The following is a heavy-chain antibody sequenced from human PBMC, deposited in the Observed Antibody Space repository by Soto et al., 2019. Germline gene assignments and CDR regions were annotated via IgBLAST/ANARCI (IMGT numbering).Heavy chain of an antibody. CDR3: ARGQVKLRFLEWFPLDV. J-gene: IGHJ6*02. D-gene: IGHD3-3*01. CDR2: IYYSGST. V-gene: IGHV4-59*01. Sequence: SETLSLTCAVYGGSFSGYYWSWIRQPPGKGLEWIGYIYYSGSTNYNPSLKSRVTISVDTSKNQFSLELSSVTAADTAVYYCARGQVKLRFLEWFPLDVWGQGTTVTVSS. CDR1: GGSFSGYY.